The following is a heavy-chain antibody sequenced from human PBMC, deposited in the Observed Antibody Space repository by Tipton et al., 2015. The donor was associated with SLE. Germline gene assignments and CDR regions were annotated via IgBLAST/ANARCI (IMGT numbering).Heavy chain of an antibody. D-gene: IGHD3-3*01. V-gene: IGHV4-61*01. Sequence: TLSLTCSVSGGSVSSGSYYWSWIRQPPGKGLEWIGYIYYSGSTDSSPSLKSRLTISVDTSKNQFSLNLSSVTAADTAVYYCARTNWSGYQSFDFWGQGTLVTVSS. CDR3: ARTNWSGYQSFDF. CDR2: IYYSGST. CDR1: GGSVSSGSYY. J-gene: IGHJ4*02.